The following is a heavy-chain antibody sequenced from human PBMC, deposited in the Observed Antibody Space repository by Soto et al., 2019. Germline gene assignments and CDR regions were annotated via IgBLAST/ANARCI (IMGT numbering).Heavy chain of an antibody. V-gene: IGHV4-59*01. Sequence: SETLSLTCTVSGGSISNYYWNWFRQPPGEGLEWIGYIYFSGFTNYNPSLKSRVAISLDMSRFQFSLKLASVTAADTAVYYCATAPTGRYWGFFDSWGRGTLVTVAS. D-gene: IGHD2-8*02. J-gene: IGHJ4*02. CDR1: GGSISNYY. CDR3: ATAPTGRYWGFFDS. CDR2: IYFSGFT.